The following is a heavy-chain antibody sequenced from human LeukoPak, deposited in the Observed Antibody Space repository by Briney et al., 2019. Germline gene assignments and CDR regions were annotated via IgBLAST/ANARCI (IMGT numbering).Heavy chain of an antibody. CDR2: ISYSGST. CDR3: TRGSIAYYYMDV. V-gene: IGHV4-61*01. J-gene: IGHJ6*03. CDR1: GYSISSGYY. Sequence: PSETLSLTCSVFGYSISSGYYWSWIRQPPGKGLEWIGYISYSGSTNYNPSLKSRVTISVDTSRNQFSLKLSSVTAADTAVYYCTRGSIAYYYMDVWGKGTTVTISS. D-gene: IGHD3-22*01.